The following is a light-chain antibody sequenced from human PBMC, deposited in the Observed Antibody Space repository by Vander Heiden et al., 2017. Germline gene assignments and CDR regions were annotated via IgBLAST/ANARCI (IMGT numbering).Light chain of an antibody. CDR1: QGINSY. J-gene: IGKJ2*01. V-gene: IGKV1-9*01. CDR3: QQVNTYPYT. CDR2: AAS. Sequence: DIQVTPSPSFLSASAGDTVTITCRASQGINSYLTWYQQQPGKAPKLLIYAASTLQSGVPSRFSGSGSGTEFTLTISSLQPEDSATNYCQQVNTYPYTFGQGTKLE.